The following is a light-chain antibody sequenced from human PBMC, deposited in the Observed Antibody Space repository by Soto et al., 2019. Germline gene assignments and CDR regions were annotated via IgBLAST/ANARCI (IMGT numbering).Light chain of an antibody. CDR3: CSYGGSYTYV. Sequence: QSALTQPASVSGSPGQSITISCTGTSSDVGTYNYVSWYQQHPGKAPKLMIYEVSNRPSGISNRFSGSKSGNTASLTISGLQAEDEADYYCCSYGGSYTYVFGTGTKLTVL. CDR2: EVS. J-gene: IGLJ1*01. V-gene: IGLV2-14*01. CDR1: SSDVGTYNY.